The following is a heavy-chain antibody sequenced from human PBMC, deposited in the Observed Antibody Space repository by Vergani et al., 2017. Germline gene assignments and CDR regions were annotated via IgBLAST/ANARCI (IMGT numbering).Heavy chain of an antibody. Sequence: QVQLQQWGAGLLKPSETLSLTCAVYGGSFSGYYWSWIRQPPGKGLEWIGEINHSGSTNYNPSLKSRVTISVDTTKNQFSLKLSSVTAAETAVYYCARGPVGTMVRGVFDYWGQGTLVTVSS. V-gene: IGHV4-34*01. CDR1: GGSFSGYY. J-gene: IGHJ4*02. CDR2: INHSGST. CDR3: ARGPVGTMVRGVFDY. D-gene: IGHD3-10*01.